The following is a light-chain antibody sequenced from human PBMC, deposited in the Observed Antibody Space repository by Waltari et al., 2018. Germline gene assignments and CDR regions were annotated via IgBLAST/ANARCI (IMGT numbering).Light chain of an antibody. CDR1: QDISKY. CDR2: DAS. J-gene: IGKJ5*01. Sequence: DIQMTQSPSSLSASVGDRVTITCQASQDISKYLNWYQQKPGKAPRLLIYDASNLETGVPSRFSGSGSGTDFTFTSFSLQPEDIATYYCQQYDNLPLAFGQGTRLEIK. V-gene: IGKV1-33*01. CDR3: QQYDNLPLA.